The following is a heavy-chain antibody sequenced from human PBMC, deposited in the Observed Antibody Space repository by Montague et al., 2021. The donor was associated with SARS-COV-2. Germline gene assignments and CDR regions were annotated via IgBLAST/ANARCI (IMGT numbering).Heavy chain of an antibody. D-gene: IGHD2-15*01. CDR1: GFTFDDYA. J-gene: IGHJ4*02. Sequence: SLRLSCAASGFTFDDYAMHWVRQAPGKGLEWVSGTSWNSGSTGYADSVKGRFTISRDNAKNSLYLQMNSLRAEDTALYYCAKEVGESPSFDYWGQGTLVTVSS. V-gene: IGHV3-9*01. CDR3: AKEVGESPSFDY. CDR2: TSWNSGST.